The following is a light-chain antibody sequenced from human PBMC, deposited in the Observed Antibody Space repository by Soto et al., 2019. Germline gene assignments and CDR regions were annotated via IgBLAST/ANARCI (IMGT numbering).Light chain of an antibody. J-gene: IGKJ3*01. Sequence: DIQMTPSPSTLSASVGDRVTITCRASPRISSWLAWYQQKPGKAHNLLIYKASSLESGVPSRFSGSGSGTDFPLTISSLQPDDFATYYCQQYHRYPFTFGPGTKVDIK. CDR1: PRISSW. CDR2: KAS. V-gene: IGKV1-5*03. CDR3: QQYHRYPFT.